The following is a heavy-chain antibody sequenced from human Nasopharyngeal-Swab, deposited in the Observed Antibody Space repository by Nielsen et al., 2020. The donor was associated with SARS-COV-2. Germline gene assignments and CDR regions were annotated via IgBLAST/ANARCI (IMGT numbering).Heavy chain of an antibody. D-gene: IGHD6-6*01. V-gene: IGHV4-59*13. CDR2: IYYSGST. Sequence: PGKGLEWIGYIYYSGSTNYNPSLKSRLTISVDTSKNQFSLRLISVTAADTAVYYCAREDASPTAFFDSWGQGMLVTVSS. J-gene: IGHJ4*02. CDR3: AREDASPTAFFDS.